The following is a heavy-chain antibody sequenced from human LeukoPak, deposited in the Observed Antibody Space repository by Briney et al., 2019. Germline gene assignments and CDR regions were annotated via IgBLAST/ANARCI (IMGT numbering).Heavy chain of an antibody. J-gene: IGHJ4*02. Sequence: GGSLRLSCTTSGFTFGDFSMSWVRQAPGKGLEWVSRISSGGGTTDYTDSVKGRFTISRDTSKNTLYLQMNSPRAEDTAVYYCAKDRSGSGYFDYWGQGTLVTVSS. CDR1: GFTFGDFS. V-gene: IGHV3-23*01. CDR3: AKDRSGSGYFDY. D-gene: IGHD3-10*01. CDR2: ISSGGGTT.